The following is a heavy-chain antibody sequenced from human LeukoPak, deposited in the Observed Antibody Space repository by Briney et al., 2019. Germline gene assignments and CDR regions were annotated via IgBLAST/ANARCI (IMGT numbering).Heavy chain of an antibody. CDR2: IYTSGST. Sequence: TSQTLSLTCTVSGGSISSGSYHWSWIRQPAGKGLEWIGRIYTSGSTNYNPSLKSRVTISVDTSKNQFSLKLSSVTAADTAVYYCAREGYSYGYFVDCWGQGTLVTVSS. CDR3: AREGYSYGYFVDC. CDR1: GGSISSGSYH. D-gene: IGHD5-18*01. V-gene: IGHV4-61*02. J-gene: IGHJ4*02.